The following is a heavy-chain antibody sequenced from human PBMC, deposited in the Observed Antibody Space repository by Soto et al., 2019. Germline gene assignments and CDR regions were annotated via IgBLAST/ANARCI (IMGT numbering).Heavy chain of an antibody. CDR3: TTDPPVKWTFHPIDY. V-gene: IGHV3-15*07. CDR2: IKSKTDGGTT. CDR1: GFTFSDAW. Sequence: GGSLRLSCAASGFTFSDAWMNWVRQAPGRGLEWVGRIKSKTDGGTTDYAAPVKGRCTISRDDSKNTLYLQMNSLKTEDTAVYYCTTDPPVKWTFHPIDYWGQGTLVTVSS. J-gene: IGHJ4*02. D-gene: IGHD1-26*01.